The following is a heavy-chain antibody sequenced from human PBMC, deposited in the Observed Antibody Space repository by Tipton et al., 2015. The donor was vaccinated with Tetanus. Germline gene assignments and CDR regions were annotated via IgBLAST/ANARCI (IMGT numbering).Heavy chain of an antibody. Sequence: WNWIRQPPGKGLEWLAYVSYSGRTNSNYSLKSRITISQDTSKNQFSLKLSSVTAADTAVYYCARRSYCSSSRCFDAFDLWGQGTMVTVSS. V-gene: IGHV4-61*07. CDR3: ARRSYCSSSRCFDAFDL. J-gene: IGHJ3*01. CDR2: VSYSGRT. D-gene: IGHD2-2*01.